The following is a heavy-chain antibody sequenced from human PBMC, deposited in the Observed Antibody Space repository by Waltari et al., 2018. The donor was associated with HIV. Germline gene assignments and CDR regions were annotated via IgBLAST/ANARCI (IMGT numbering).Heavy chain of an antibody. Sequence: QVQLMQSGAEVKKPGASVTVSCEASGYRFTSYYLYWVRQAPGQGLEWMGWINPKSGGTNYARRFEGEVSLTRDTSINTVFLEFNRLTLDDTAFYYCARGGGPNSTGHWGQGTLITVSS. CDR2: INPKSGGT. CDR1: GYRFTSYY. V-gene: IGHV1-2*02. J-gene: IGHJ4*02. CDR3: ARGGGPNSTGH. D-gene: IGHD3-16*01.